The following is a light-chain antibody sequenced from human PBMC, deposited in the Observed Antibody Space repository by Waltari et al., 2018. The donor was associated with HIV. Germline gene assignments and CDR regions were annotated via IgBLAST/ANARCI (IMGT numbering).Light chain of an antibody. CDR3: QQHPIT. Sequence: IVLSQSPVTLPLSPGATSTLSCRASQSVSRDYLAWYQQKPGQAPRLLIYGVSSRATGIPDRFSGSGSGTEFTLTISRLEPEDFAVYYCQQHPITFGQGTRLEIK. CDR1: QSVSRDY. CDR2: GVS. J-gene: IGKJ5*01. V-gene: IGKV3-20*01.